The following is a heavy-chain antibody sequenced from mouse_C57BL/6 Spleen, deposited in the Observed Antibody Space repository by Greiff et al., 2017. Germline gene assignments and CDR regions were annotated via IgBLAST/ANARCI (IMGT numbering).Heavy chain of an antibody. J-gene: IGHJ3*01. CDR2: ISSGSSTI. CDR1: GFTFSDYG. D-gene: IGHD6-1*01. Sequence: EVKVVESGGGLVKPGGSLKLSCAASGFTFSDYGMHWVRQAPEKGLEWVAYISSGSSTIYYADTVKGRFTLSRDNAKNTLFLQMTSLRSEDTAMYYCARGGSLAWFAYWGQGTLVTVSA. CDR3: ARGGSLAWFAY. V-gene: IGHV5-17*01.